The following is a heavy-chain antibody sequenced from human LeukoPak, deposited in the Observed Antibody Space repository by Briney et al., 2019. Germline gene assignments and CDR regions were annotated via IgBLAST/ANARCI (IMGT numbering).Heavy chain of an antibody. CDR2: TSSSSDYI. V-gene: IGHV3-21*01. CDR1: AFTFSSYS. J-gene: IGHJ4*02. D-gene: IGHD4-17*01. CDR3: ARDNDYDEPVFDY. Sequence: GGSLRLSCAASAFTFSSYSMNRVRQAPGKGLEWVSSTSSSSDYIYDADSVKGRFTISREKDKNSLYLQMKSLRAEDTALYYCARDNDYDEPVFDYWGQGTLVNVSS.